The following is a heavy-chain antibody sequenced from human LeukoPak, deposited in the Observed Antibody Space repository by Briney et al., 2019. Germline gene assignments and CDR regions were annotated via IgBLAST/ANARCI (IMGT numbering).Heavy chain of an antibody. V-gene: IGHV3-23*01. Sequence: GGSLRLSCAASGFTFSSHAMTWVRQAPGKGLEWVSAILDSGASTYHADSVKGRLTISRDNSKNTLYLQMNSLRDEDTAVYYCAKDRSPSGGYVPWYFDLWGRGTLVTVSS. J-gene: IGHJ2*01. CDR2: ILDSGAST. D-gene: IGHD1-26*01. CDR1: GFTFSSHA. CDR3: AKDRSPSGGYVPWYFDL.